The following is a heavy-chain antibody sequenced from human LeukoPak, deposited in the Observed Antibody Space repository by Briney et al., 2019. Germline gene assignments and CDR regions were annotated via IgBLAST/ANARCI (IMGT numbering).Heavy chain of an antibody. V-gene: IGHV2-70*04. CDR2: IDWEDNI. D-gene: IGHD6-19*01. J-gene: IGHJ4*02. CDR1: GFSLSTRGMR. Sequence: SGPTLVNPTQPLTLTCTFSGFSLSTRGMRVSWIRQPPGKALEWLAPIDWEDNIFYSSSLRARLTISKDTSKNQAALTLTNVDPADTATYYCARTSHTGVWYDLDSWGQGTLVTVSS. CDR3: ARTSHTGVWYDLDS.